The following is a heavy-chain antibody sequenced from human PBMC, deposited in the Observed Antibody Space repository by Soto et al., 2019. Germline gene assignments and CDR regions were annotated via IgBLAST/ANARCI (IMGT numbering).Heavy chain of an antibody. CDR2: IYYSGST. V-gene: IGHV4-59*08. CDR3: ARSVALAAADY. D-gene: IGHD6-13*01. J-gene: IGHJ4*02. CDR1: GGSISSYY. Sequence: SETLSLTCTVSGGSISSYYWSWIRQPPGKGLEWIGYIYYSGSTNYNPSLKSRVTISVDTSKNQFSLKLSSGTAADTAVYYCARSVALAAADYWGQGTLVTVSS.